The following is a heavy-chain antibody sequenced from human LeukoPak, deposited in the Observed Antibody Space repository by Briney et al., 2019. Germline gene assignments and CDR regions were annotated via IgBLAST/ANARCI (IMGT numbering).Heavy chain of an antibody. D-gene: IGHD3-22*01. Sequence: ASVKVSCKASGYTFTGYYMHWVRQAPGQGLEWMGWINPNSGGTNYAQKFQGRVTMTRDTSISTAYMELSRPRSDDTAVYYCARAGVYYDSSGGYYFDYWGQGTLVTVSS. V-gene: IGHV1-2*02. J-gene: IGHJ4*02. CDR3: ARAGVYYDSSGGYYFDY. CDR2: INPNSGGT. CDR1: GYTFTGYY.